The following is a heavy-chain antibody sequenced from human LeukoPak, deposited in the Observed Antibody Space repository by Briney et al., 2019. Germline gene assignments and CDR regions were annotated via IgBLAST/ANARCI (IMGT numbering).Heavy chain of an antibody. Sequence: LSLTCAVYGGSFSGYYWSWIRQPPGKGLEWVSYISSSGSTIYYADSVKGRFTISRDNAKNSLYLQMNSLRAEDTAVYYCARDYGGSSPFDYWGQGTLVTVSS. CDR2: ISSSGSTI. CDR3: ARDYGGSSPFDY. CDR1: GGSFSGYY. V-gene: IGHV3-11*04. J-gene: IGHJ4*02. D-gene: IGHD4-23*01.